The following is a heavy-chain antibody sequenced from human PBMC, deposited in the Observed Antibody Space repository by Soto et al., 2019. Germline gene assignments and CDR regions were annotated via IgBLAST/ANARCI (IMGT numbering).Heavy chain of an antibody. Sequence: GASVKVSCKASGYTFTKYGISWVRQAPGQGLEWMGWISPYNGNTNYAQKLQGRVTMTTDTSTSTAYMELRSLRSDDAAVYYCARDIPTRIDYWGQGTLVTVSS. CDR3: ARDIPTRIDY. J-gene: IGHJ4*02. CDR1: GYTFTKYG. V-gene: IGHV1-18*01. CDR2: ISPYNGNT. D-gene: IGHD2-21*01.